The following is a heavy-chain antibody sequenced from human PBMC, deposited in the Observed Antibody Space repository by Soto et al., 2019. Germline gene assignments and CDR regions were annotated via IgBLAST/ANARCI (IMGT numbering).Heavy chain of an antibody. D-gene: IGHD2-2*01. V-gene: IGHV4-59*08. J-gene: IGHJ6*03. CDR2: IYYSGST. Sequence: SETLSLTCTVSGGSISSYYWSWIRHPPVKGLEWIGYIYYSGSTNYNPSLKSRVTISVDTSKNQFSLKLSSVTAADTAVYYCARLTAATMPYYYYYMDVWGKGTTVTVSS. CDR1: GGSISSYY. CDR3: ARLTAATMPYYYYYMDV.